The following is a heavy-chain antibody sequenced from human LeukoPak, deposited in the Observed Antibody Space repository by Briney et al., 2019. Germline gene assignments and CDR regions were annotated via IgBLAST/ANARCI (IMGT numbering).Heavy chain of an antibody. J-gene: IGHJ4*02. CDR2: ISSNGGST. D-gene: IGHD1-26*01. V-gene: IGHV3-64*01. CDR3: ARVGYSGSYSDY. Sequence: GGSLRLSCAASGFTFSSYAMHWDRQAPGKGLEYVSAISSNGGSTYYANSVKGRFTISRDNSKNTLYLQMGSLRAEDMAVYYCARVGYSGSYSDYWGQGTLVTVSS. CDR1: GFTFSSYA.